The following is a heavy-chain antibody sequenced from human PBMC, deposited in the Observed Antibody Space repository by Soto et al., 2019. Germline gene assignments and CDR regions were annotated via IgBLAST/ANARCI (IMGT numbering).Heavy chain of an antibody. CDR3: ARESEDLTSNFDY. CDR2: ISSTTNYI. J-gene: IGHJ4*02. V-gene: IGHV3-21*06. CDR1: GFTFTRYS. Sequence: GGSLRLSCAASGFTFTRYSMNWVRQAPGKGLEWVSSISSTTNYIYYGDSMKGRFTISRDNGKNSLYLEMHSLRAEDTAVYYCARESEDLTSNFDYWGQGTLVTVSS.